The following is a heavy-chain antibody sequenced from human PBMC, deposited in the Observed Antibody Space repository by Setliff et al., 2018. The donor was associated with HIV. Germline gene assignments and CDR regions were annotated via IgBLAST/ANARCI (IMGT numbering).Heavy chain of an antibody. CDR1: GGSTSGYY. D-gene: IGHD5-18*01. CDR2: VFYSGSA. Sequence: PSETLSLTCTVSGGSTSGYYWNWIRQSPGKGLEWLGCVFYSGSANYSPSLKSRVTISADTSKNQFSLKLSSVTAADTAVYYCAREKLTGAATVDAFDIWGQGTMVTVS. J-gene: IGHJ3*02. CDR3: AREKLTGAATVDAFDI. V-gene: IGHV4-59*01.